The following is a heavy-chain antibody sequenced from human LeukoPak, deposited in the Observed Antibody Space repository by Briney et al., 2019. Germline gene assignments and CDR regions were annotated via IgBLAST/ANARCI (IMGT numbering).Heavy chain of an antibody. V-gene: IGHV4-38-2*01. J-gene: IGHJ5*02. CDR3: ARVPTIFGVVVSWFDP. D-gene: IGHD3-3*01. Sequence: SETLSLTCAVSGYSISSGYYWGWIRQPPGKGLGWIGSIYHSGSTYYNPSLKSRVTISVDTSKNQFSLKLSSVTAADTAVYYCARVPTIFGVVVSWFDPWGQGTLVTVSS. CDR2: IYHSGST. CDR1: GYSISSGYY.